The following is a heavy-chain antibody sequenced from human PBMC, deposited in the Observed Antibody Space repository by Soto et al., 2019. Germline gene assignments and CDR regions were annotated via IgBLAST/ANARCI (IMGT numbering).Heavy chain of an antibody. CDR3: ARSFGWYAIDH. D-gene: IGHD6-19*01. CDR1: SGSISSEQR. J-gene: IGHJ4*02. CDR2: IHHSGST. V-gene: IGHV4-4*02. Sequence: QMQIQESGPGLVKPSETLSLICTVSSGSISSEQRWSWVRQPPGKGLEWIGEIHHSGSTNENPSLRIRVTMSVDKSKNQFSLKLNSVTAADTAVYFCARSFGWYAIDHWGQGTLVIVSS.